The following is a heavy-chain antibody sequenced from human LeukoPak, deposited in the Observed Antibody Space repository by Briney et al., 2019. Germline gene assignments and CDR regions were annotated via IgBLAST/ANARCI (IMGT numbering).Heavy chain of an antibody. CDR1: GGSISSGGYS. V-gene: IGHV4-30-2*01. CDR2: IYHSGST. CDR3: ARVTCSSTSCYGINWFDP. D-gene: IGHD2-2*01. Sequence: SETLSLTCAASGGSISSGGYSWSWIRQPPGKGLEWIGYIYHSGSTYYNPSLKSRVTISVDRSKNQFSLKLSSVTAADTAVYYCARVTCSSTSCYGINWFDPWGQGTLVTVSS. J-gene: IGHJ5*02.